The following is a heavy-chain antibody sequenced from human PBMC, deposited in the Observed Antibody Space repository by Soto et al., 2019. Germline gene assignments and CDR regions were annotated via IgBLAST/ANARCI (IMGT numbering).Heavy chain of an antibody. CDR3: ARGAYNNCSHYFDP. D-gene: IGHD4-4*01. J-gene: IGHJ5*02. CDR2: MNPNSGNA. CDR1: GYSFTRHD. Sequence: ASVKVSCKATGYSFTRHDINWLRQAAGQGLEWMGWMNPNSGNAVYAQKFQGRVTMTRKTSITTAYIEVTSLKSEDTAVYFCARGAYNNCSHYFDPWVQGTLVTVS. V-gene: IGHV1-8*01.